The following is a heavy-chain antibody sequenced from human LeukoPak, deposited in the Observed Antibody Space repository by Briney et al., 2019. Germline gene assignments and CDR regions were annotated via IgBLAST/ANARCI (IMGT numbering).Heavy chain of an antibody. J-gene: IGHJ5*02. CDR2: IHYTGGT. CDR1: GGSISSYY. D-gene: IGHD5-24*01. Sequence: SETLSLTCTVSGGSISSYYGSWIRQPPGPGLEWIGYIHYTGGTNYNPSLKSRVSISVDTSKNQLSLKLTSVTAADTAVYYCARGGYNFDPWGQGFLVTVSS. CDR3: ARGGYNFDP. V-gene: IGHV4-59*01.